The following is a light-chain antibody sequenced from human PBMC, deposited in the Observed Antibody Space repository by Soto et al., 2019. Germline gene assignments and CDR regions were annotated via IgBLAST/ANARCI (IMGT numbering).Light chain of an antibody. V-gene: IGKV3-15*01. CDR1: QSVSSN. CDR3: QQRSNWPIT. CDR2: GAS. Sequence: EIVMTQSAADLFMFTGRGTTRSCRASQSVSSNLAWYQQKPGQAPRLLIYGASTRATGIPARFSGSWSGTEFTLTISSLQSEDFAVYYCQQRSNWPITFGQGTRLEIK. J-gene: IGKJ5*01.